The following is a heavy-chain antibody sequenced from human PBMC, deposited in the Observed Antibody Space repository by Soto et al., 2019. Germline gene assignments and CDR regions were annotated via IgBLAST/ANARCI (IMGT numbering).Heavy chain of an antibody. CDR3: VSGRVYYILTGYYPYFYY. D-gene: IGHD3-9*01. CDR1: GFNFEDYA. Sequence: PGGSLRLSCAASGFNFEDYAMHWVRQAPGKGLEWVSGIAWNSGIIGYADSVKGRFTISRDNGKNSLYLQMNSLRAEDTALYYCVSGRVYYILTGYYPYFYYWGKGPLVPLSA. V-gene: IGHV3-9*01. CDR2: IAWNSGII. J-gene: IGHJ4*02.